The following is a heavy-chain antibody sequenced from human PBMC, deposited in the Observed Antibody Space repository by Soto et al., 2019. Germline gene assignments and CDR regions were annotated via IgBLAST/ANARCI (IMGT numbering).Heavy chain of an antibody. J-gene: IGHJ3*02. CDR2: IKQDGSEK. CDR3: ARVGRSYYDFWSGYYTAHDAFDI. Sequence: PGGSLRLSCAASGFTFSSYWMSWVRQAPGKGLEWVANIKQDGSEKYYVDSVKGRFTISRDNAKNSLYLQMNSLRAEDTAVYYCARVGRSYYDFWSGYYTAHDAFDIWGQGTMVTVSS. CDR1: GFTFSSYW. D-gene: IGHD3-3*01. V-gene: IGHV3-7*01.